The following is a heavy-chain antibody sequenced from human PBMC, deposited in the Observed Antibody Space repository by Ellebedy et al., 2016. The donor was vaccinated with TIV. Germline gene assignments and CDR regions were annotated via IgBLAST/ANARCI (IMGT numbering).Heavy chain of an antibody. V-gene: IGHV1-69*06. Sequence: ASVKVSCKASGGTFSSYAISWVRQAPGQGLEWMGGIIPIFGTANYAQKFQGRVTITADKSTSTAYMELSSLRSEDTAVYYCARDEVTIFGVVTKHYGMDVWGQGTTVTVSS. CDR3: ARDEVTIFGVVTKHYGMDV. CDR2: IIPIFGTA. J-gene: IGHJ6*02. CDR1: GGTFSSYA. D-gene: IGHD3-3*01.